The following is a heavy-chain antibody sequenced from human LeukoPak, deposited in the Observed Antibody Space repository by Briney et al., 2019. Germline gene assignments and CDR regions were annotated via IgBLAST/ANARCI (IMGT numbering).Heavy chain of an antibody. J-gene: IGHJ4*02. CDR1: GGSISSYY. V-gene: IGHV4-4*07. CDR2: IYTSGST. Sequence: SETLSLTCTVSGGSISSYYWSWIRQPAGKGLEWIGRIYTSGSTNYNPSLKSRVTMSVDTSKNQFSLKLSSVTAADTAVYYCTRPEWRMGAAVINYWGQGTLVTVSS. D-gene: IGHD3-10*01. CDR3: TRPEWRMGAAVINY.